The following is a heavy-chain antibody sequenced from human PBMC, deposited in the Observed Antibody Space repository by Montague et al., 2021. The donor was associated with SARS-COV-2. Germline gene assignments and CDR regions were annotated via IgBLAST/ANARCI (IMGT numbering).Heavy chain of an antibody. CDR3: GRVFAPAGTFDF. Sequence: CAISGDSVSTNNTTWNWLRQSPSGDLEWLGRTYFRSKWYNDYAVSVKSRITINPDTSKNQFSLQLKSVTPKDTAIYFCGRVFAPAGTFDFWGQGTLVTVSA. D-gene: IGHD6-13*01. V-gene: IGHV6-1*01. J-gene: IGHJ4*02. CDR2: TYFRSKWYN. CDR1: GDSVSTNNTT.